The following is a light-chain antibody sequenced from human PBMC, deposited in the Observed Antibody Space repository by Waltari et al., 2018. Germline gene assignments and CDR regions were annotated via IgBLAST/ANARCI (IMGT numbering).Light chain of an antibody. CDR1: QSLAGH. J-gene: IGKJ2*01. CDR3: QQTYITPYT. Sequence: DIQMTKTPSSLSPSVGGRFTITCRAIQSLAGHLNWFQQQPGRAPKLLIHTASSLQSGVPSRFSGSGSGTHFTLIISSLQPGDFATYFCQQTYITPYTFGQGTKLEIK. V-gene: IGKV1-39*01. CDR2: TAS.